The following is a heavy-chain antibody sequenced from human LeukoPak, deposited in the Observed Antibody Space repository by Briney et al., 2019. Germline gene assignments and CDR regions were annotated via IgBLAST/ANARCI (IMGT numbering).Heavy chain of an antibody. CDR2: IRDDGSNK. CDR3: AKASKEVLFSRNHYMDV. CDR1: GFTVSSYA. Sequence: GGSLRLSCSGSGFTVSSYAMHWDRQAPGKGLEWGIFIRDDGSNKSYAYSVKGRFTISRDNSKNTMDLQMNSLKAAATAVYYCAKASKEVLFSRNHYMDVWGKGNTVTISS. J-gene: IGHJ6*03. V-gene: IGHV3-30*02. D-gene: IGHD3-3*01.